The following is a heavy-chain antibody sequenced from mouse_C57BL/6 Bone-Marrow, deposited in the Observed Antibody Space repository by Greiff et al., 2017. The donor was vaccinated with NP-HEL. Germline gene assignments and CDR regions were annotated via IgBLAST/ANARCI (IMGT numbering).Heavy chain of an antibody. CDR3: ARIRENYFDY. D-gene: IGHD3-2*02. CDR1: GYAFSSSW. CDR2: IYPGDGDT. Sequence: VKLMESGPELVKPGASVKISCKASGYAFSSSWMNWVKQRPGKGLEWIGRIYPGDGDTNYNGKFKGKATLTADKSSSTAYMQLSSLTSEDSAVYFCARIRENYFDYWGQGTTLTVSS. V-gene: IGHV1-82*01. J-gene: IGHJ2*01.